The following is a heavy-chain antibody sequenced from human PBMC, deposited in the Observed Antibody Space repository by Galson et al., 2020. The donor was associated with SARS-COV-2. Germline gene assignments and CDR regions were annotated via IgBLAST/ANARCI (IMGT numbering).Heavy chain of an antibody. CDR1: GASISSTSYS. CDR2: QYYGGAT. V-gene: IGHV4-39*07. Sequence: SETLSLTCSVAGASISSTSYSWGWIRQSPGAGLQWIATQYYGGATYYNPSFKNRVTISIDTSKSQFSLNLSSVTAADTAIYFCARDLDSEGYFDYWGQGTLVTVSS. CDR3: ARDLDSEGYFDY. D-gene: IGHD3-3*01. J-gene: IGHJ4*02.